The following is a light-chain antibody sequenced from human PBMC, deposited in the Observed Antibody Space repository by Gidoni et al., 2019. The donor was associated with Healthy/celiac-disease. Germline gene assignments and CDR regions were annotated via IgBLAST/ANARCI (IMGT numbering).Light chain of an antibody. J-gene: IGKJ3*01. Sequence: EIVLTQSPGTLSLSPGERPTLSCRASQSVSSSYLAWYQQKPGQAPRLLIYGASSRATGIPDRFSGSGSGTDFTLTISRLEPEDFAVYYCRQYGSSPRTFGPGTKVDIK. CDR2: GAS. CDR1: QSVSSSY. CDR3: RQYGSSPRT. V-gene: IGKV3-20*01.